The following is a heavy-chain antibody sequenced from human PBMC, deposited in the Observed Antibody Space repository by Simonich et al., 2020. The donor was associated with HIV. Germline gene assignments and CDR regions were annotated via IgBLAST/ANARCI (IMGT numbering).Heavy chain of an antibody. V-gene: IGHV4-59*01. Sequence: QVQLQESGPGLVKPSETLSLTCTVSGGSFSTYYWSWIRQPPGKGLESIGYIYYSGTTNYNPSLKSRVTISVDTAKKQFSLKLSSVTAADTAVYYCARQPRIAAAGGGWFDPWGQGTLVTVSS. CDR3: ARQPRIAAAGGGWFDP. D-gene: IGHD6-13*01. CDR1: GGSFSTYY. J-gene: IGHJ5*02. CDR2: IYYSGTT.